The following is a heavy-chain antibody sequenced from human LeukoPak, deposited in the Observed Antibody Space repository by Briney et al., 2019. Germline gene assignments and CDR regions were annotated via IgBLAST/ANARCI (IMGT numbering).Heavy chain of an antibody. CDR3: AKGPIHDYSDWRGSSFDL. J-gene: IGHJ2*01. Sequence: GGSLRLSCAASGFTFNNYAMSWVRQAPGKGLEWVSGISGSGDTTYYADSVKGRFTISRDNSKNTLSLQMNSLRAEDTAVYYCAKGPIHDYSDWRGSSFDLWGRGTLVTVSS. CDR2: ISGSGDTT. V-gene: IGHV3-23*01. D-gene: IGHD4-11*01. CDR1: GFTFNNYA.